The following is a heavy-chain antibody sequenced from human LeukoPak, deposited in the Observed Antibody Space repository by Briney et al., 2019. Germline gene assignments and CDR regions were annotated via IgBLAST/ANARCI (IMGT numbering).Heavy chain of an antibody. J-gene: IGHJ4*02. V-gene: IGHV3-23*01. CDR1: GFTFTSYA. CDR3: AKERLGGNYGDYAVDY. Sequence: GGSLRLSCAASGFTFTSYAMGWVRQAPGKGLEWVSSVSGSGDGTYYADSVKGRFTISRDNSKRTLDLHMDSLRAEDTAVYYCAKERLGGNYGDYAVDYWGQGTMVTVSS. D-gene: IGHD4-17*01. CDR2: VSGSGDGT.